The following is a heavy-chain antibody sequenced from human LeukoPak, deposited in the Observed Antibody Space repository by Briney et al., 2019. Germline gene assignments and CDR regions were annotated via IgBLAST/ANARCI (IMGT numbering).Heavy chain of an antibody. D-gene: IGHD2-2*01. V-gene: IGHV4-34*01. CDR2: INHSGST. Sequence: SETLSLTCAVYGGSFSGYYWSWIRQPPGKGLEWIGEINHSGSTNYNPSLKSRVTISVDTSKNQFSLKLSSVTAADTAVYYCAVGVPAADRSSHWFDPWGQGTLVTVSS. CDR3: AVGVPAADRSSHWFDP. CDR1: GGSFSGYY. J-gene: IGHJ5*02.